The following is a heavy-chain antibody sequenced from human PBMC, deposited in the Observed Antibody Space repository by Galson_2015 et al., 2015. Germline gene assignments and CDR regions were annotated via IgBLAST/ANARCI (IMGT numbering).Heavy chain of an antibody. J-gene: IGHJ3*02. V-gene: IGHV3-48*02. CDR2: ISSSSSTI. Sequence: SLRLSCAASGFTFSSYSMNWVRQAPGKGLEWVSYISSSSSTIYYADSVMGRFTISRDNAKNSLYLQMNSLRDEDTAVYYCAKCGSVAGTNPTAYDAFDIWGQGTMVTVSS. D-gene: IGHD6-19*01. CDR3: AKCGSVAGTNPTAYDAFDI. CDR1: GFTFSSYS.